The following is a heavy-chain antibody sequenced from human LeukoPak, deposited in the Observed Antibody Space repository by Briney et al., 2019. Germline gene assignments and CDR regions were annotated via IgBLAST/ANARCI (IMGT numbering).Heavy chain of an antibody. CDR2: IIPVFGTA. Sequence: SVKVSCKASGGTFSSYAISWVRQAPGQGLEWMGGIIPVFGTANYAQKFQGRVTITADKSTSTAYMELSSLRSEDTAVYYCARFWAEYSGYDTNYYYYGMDVWGKGTTVTVSS. CDR1: GGTFSSYA. D-gene: IGHD5-12*01. V-gene: IGHV1-69*06. J-gene: IGHJ6*04. CDR3: ARFWAEYSGYDTNYYYYGMDV.